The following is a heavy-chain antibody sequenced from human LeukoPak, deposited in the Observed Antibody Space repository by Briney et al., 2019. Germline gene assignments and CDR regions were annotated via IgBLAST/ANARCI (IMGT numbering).Heavy chain of an antibody. Sequence: ASAKVSCNASGYSFTSYYMHWVRQAPGQGLDWMGIINPSGGSTYYAQKFQGRVTMTRDTSTSTVYLEVSSLRSEDTAVCYCARGLGSTGKFDYWGQGTLVTVSS. J-gene: IGHJ4*02. CDR3: ARGLGSTGKFDY. CDR2: INPSGGST. V-gene: IGHV1-46*01. CDR1: GYSFTSYY. D-gene: IGHD1-26*01.